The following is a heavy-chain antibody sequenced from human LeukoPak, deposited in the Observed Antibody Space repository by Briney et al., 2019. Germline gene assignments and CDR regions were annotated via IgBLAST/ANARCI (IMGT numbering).Heavy chain of an antibody. CDR2: IYYSGNT. CDR3: ARWYCSSTTCYHMDV. V-gene: IGHV4-59*01. D-gene: IGHD2/OR15-2a*01. J-gene: IGHJ6*03. Sequence: SENLSLTCTVSGGSINSYYWSWIRQPPGKGLEYIGHIYYSGNTDYNPSLKSRVTISVDTSKNQFSLNLSSVTAADTAVYYCARWYCSSTTCYHMDVWGKGTTVTVSS. CDR1: GGSINSYY.